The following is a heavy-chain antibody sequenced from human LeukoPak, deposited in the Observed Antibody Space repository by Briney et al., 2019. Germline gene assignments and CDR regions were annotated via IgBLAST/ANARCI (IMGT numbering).Heavy chain of an antibody. J-gene: IGHJ6*02. CDR2: IYYSGST. V-gene: IGHV4-61*01. CDR1: GGSVSSGSYY. CDR3: ARGRGTYYYYGMDV. D-gene: IGHD1-26*01. Sequence: PSETLSLTCTVSGGSVSSGSYYWSWIRQPPGKGLEWIGYIYYSGSTNYNPSLKSRVTISVDTSKNRFSLKLSSVTAADTAVYYCARGRGTYYYYGMDVWGQGTTVTVSS.